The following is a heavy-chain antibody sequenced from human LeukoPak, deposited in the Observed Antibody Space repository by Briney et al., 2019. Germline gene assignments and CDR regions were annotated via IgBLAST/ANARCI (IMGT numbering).Heavy chain of an antibody. D-gene: IGHD1-26*01. CDR3: ARGLGRGSMSFDY. CDR1: GGSISSSSYY. J-gene: IGHJ4*02. CDR2: IYYSGST. V-gene: IGHV4-39*07. Sequence: PSETLSLTCTVSGGSISSSSYYCGWIRQPPGKGLEWIGSIYYSGSTYYNPSLKSRVTISVDTSKNQFSLKLSSVTAADTAVYYCARGLGRGSMSFDYWGQGTLVTVSS.